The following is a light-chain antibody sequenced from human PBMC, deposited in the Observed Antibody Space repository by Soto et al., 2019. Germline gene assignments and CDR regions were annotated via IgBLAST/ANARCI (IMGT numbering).Light chain of an antibody. CDR1: QGISNY. J-gene: IGKJ4*01. Sequence: DIQMTQSPSSLSASVGDRVTITCRASQGISNYLAWYQQKPGKVPKLLIYAASTLQSGVPSRFSGSGSGTDFTLTISALQPKVVATYYCQKYNGAPPLVTLGGGPKVEIK. CDR3: QKYNGAPPLVT. V-gene: IGKV1-27*01. CDR2: AAS.